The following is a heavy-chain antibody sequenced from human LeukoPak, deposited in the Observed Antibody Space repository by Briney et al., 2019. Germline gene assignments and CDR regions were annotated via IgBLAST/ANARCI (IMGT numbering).Heavy chain of an antibody. CDR3: ARPKRDDVGNSFYYYGMDV. CDR2: IFYSGST. D-gene: IGHD4-23*01. Sequence: PSETLSLTCTVSGGSMSPYYWNWIRQPPGKGLDWIGYIFYSGSTNYNPSLKSRVTISIDTSKNQFSLKLSSVIAADTAVYYCARPKRDDVGNSFYYYGMDVWGQGTTVTVSS. V-gene: IGHV4-59*01. CDR1: GGSMSPYY. J-gene: IGHJ6*02.